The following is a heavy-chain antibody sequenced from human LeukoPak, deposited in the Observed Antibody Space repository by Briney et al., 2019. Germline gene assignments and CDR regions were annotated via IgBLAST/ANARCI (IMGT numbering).Heavy chain of an antibody. J-gene: IGHJ4*02. CDR1: GFTFGDYA. V-gene: IGHV3-23*01. CDR2: ISGSGGST. Sequence: GGSLRLSCTTSGFTFGDYAMSWFRQAPGKGLEWVSAISGSGGSTYYADSVKGRFTISRDNSKNTLYLQMNSLRAEDTAVYYCAKDAGSATAAGLTWGQGTLVTVSS. D-gene: IGHD6-13*01. CDR3: AKDAGSATAAGLT.